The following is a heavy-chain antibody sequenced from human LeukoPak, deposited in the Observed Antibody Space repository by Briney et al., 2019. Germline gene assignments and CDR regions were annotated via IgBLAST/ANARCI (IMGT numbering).Heavy chain of an antibody. V-gene: IGHV3-30*18. D-gene: IGHD3-22*01. J-gene: IGHJ4*02. CDR3: AKLGYDSSGSINLFDY. CDR2: ISYDGSKP. CDR1: GFTFSSYG. Sequence: QPGGSLRLSCAASGFTFSSYGMHWVRQAPGKGLEWVAIISYDGSKPYYGVSVKGRFTISRDNSKSTLYLQMNSLRAEDTAVYYCAKLGYDSSGSINLFDYWGQGTLVTVSS.